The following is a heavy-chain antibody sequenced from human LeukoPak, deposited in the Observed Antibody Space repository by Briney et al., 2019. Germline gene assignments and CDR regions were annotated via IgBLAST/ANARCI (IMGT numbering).Heavy chain of an antibody. D-gene: IGHD6-13*01. Sequence: SETLSLTCTASGGSISSYYWSWIRQPAGKGLEWIGRIYTSGSTNYNPSLKSRVTMSVDTSKNQFSLKLSSVTAADTAVYYCARDSGYSSSWQTYFDYWGQGTLVTVSS. CDR1: GGSISSYY. CDR3: ARDSGYSSSWQTYFDY. V-gene: IGHV4-4*07. CDR2: IYTSGST. J-gene: IGHJ4*02.